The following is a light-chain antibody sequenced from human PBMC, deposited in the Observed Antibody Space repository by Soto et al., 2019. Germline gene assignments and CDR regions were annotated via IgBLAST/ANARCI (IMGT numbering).Light chain of an antibody. CDR3: QHYGASPWT. CDR1: QSLSGNY. J-gene: IGKJ1*01. Sequence: NVLTQSPGTLSLSPGERATLSCRASQSLSGNYLAWYQQKPGQAPRVLIYRASIRATGISDRFSGGGSGTDFTLTISRLEPEDFAVYYCQHYGASPWTFGQGTKVDIK. V-gene: IGKV3-20*01. CDR2: RAS.